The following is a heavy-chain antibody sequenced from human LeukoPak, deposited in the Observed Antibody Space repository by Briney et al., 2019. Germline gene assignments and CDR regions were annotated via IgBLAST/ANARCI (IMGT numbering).Heavy chain of an antibody. CDR3: ASYYYGSGSDYNWFDP. J-gene: IGHJ5*02. V-gene: IGHV4-59*01. CDR1: GGSISSYY. D-gene: IGHD3-10*01. CDR2: IYYSGST. Sequence: PSETLSLTCTVSGGSISSYYWSWIRQPPGKGLEWIGYIYYSGSTNYNPSLKSRVTISVDTSKNQFSLKLSSVTAADTAVYYCASYYYGSGSDYNWFDPWGQGTLVTVSS.